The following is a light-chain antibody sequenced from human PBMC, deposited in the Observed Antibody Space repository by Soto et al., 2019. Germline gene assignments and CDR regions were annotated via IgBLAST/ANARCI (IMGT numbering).Light chain of an antibody. V-gene: IGKV3-20*01. J-gene: IGKJ4*01. Sequence: EIVLTQSPGTLSLSPGERATLSCRASQSVFNNHIGWYQQKPGQAPRRLIFGASFRATGIPDRFSGSGSGTDFTLTISRLEPEDFAVYYCQQYGSSRLTFGGGTKVDIK. CDR1: QSVFNNH. CDR2: GAS. CDR3: QQYGSSRLT.